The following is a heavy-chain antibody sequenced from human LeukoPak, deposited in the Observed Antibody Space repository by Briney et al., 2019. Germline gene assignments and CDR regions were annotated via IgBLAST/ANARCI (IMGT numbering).Heavy chain of an antibody. J-gene: IGHJ4*02. CDR3: ARDRRVLGPTNFDY. V-gene: IGHV3-21*06. CDR2: ISSSSSYI. CDR1: GFTFNPYD. D-gene: IGHD1-1*01. Sequence: KPGGSLRLSCAASGFTFNPYDMHWVRQAPGKGLEWVSSISSSSSYIYYADSVKGRFTISRDNAKNSLYLQMNSLRAEDTAVYYCARDRRVLGPTNFDYWGQGTLVTVSS.